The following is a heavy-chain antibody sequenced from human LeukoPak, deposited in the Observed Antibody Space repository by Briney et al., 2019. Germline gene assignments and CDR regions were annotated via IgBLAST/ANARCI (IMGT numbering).Heavy chain of an antibody. CDR3: VKSGGYGLIDC. CDR1: GGSISSYY. V-gene: IGHV4-59*04. J-gene: IGHJ4*02. CDR2: TYYSGST. Sequence: SETLSLTCTVSGGSISSYYWSWIRQPPGKGLEWIGNTYYSGSTYYNASLQSRVTISIDTSKNQFSLRLNSVTAADTAMYFCVKSGGYGLIDCWGQGTLVTVSS. D-gene: IGHD1-26*01.